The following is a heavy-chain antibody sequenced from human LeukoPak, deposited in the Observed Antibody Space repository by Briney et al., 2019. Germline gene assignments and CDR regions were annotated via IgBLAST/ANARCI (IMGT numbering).Heavy chain of an antibody. Sequence: SEALSLTCTVSGGSISSYYWSWIRQPPGKGLEWIGYIYDSENTNYNPSLKSRVTISVDTSKNQFSLKLGSVTAADTAVYYCARVPGAGSGYDYWGQGTLVTVSS. D-gene: IGHD3-22*01. CDR3: ARVPGAGSGYDY. V-gene: IGHV4-59*08. J-gene: IGHJ4*02. CDR2: IYDSENT. CDR1: GGSISSYY.